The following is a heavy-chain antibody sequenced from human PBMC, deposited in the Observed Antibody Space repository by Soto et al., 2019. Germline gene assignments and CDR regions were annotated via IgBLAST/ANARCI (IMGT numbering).Heavy chain of an antibody. D-gene: IGHD3-16*01. Sequence: PGGSLRLSCAASGFTFSSYWMTWVRQAPGKGLEWVANINQDGSDKYYVDSVKGRFTISRDNAKNSLYLQMNSLRAEDAAVFFCARGGQFNFDYWGQGTQVTVSS. CDR2: INQDGSDK. CDR1: GFTFSSYW. CDR3: ARGGQFNFDY. V-gene: IGHV3-7*01. J-gene: IGHJ4*02.